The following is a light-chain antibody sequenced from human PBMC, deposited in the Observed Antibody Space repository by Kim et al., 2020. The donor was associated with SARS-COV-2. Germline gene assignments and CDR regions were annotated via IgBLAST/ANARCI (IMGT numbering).Light chain of an antibody. CDR3: SSYTSSNTLV. V-gene: IGLV2-14*03. J-gene: IGLJ2*01. CDR2: DVS. CDR1: SSDVGSYSY. Sequence: GQSITISCTGTSSDVGSYSYVSWYQQHPGKAPKLMIYDVSNRPSGVSNRFSGSKSGNTASLTISGLQAEDEADYYCSSYTSSNTLVFGGGTQLTVL.